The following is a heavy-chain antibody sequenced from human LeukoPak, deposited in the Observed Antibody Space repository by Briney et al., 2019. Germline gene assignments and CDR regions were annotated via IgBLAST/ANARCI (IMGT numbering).Heavy chain of an antibody. CDR3: ARYYYYGMDV. CDR1: GGSISGTNW. CDR2: ISLAGQT. Sequence: SEPLSLTCGVSGGSISGTNWWSWVRQPPGQGLEWIGEISLAGQTNYNPSLNGRVTMSLDKSSNQLSLHLTSVTAADTAVYYCARYYYYGMDVWGQGTTVTVSS. J-gene: IGHJ6*02. V-gene: IGHV4/OR15-8*02.